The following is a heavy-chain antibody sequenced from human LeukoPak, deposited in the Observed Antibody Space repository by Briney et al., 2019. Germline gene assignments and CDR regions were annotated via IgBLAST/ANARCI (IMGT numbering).Heavy chain of an antibody. J-gene: IGHJ4*02. Sequence: SETLSLTCAVYGGSFSGYYWSWIRQPPGKGLEWIGEINHSGSTNYNPSLKSRVTISVDTSKNQFSLKLSSVTAADTAVYYCARRQWYSGSAGVDYWGQGTLVTVSS. V-gene: IGHV4-34*01. CDR3: ARRQWYSGSAGVDY. CDR2: INHSGST. CDR1: GGSFSGYY. D-gene: IGHD1-26*01.